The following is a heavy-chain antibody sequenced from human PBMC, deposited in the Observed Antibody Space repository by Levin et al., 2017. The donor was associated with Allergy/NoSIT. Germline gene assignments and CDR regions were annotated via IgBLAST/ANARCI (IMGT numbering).Heavy chain of an antibody. D-gene: IGHD6-13*01. J-gene: IGHJ6*02. Sequence: GESLKISCAASGFTFSSYSMNWVRQAPGKGLEWVSSISSSSSYIYYADSVKGRFTISRDNAKNSLYLQMNSLRAEDTAVYYCARDLGNSSHPTMGPYYYDGMDVWGQGTTVTVSS. CDR2: ISSSSSYI. CDR1: GFTFSSYS. V-gene: IGHV3-21*01. CDR3: ARDLGNSSHPTMGPYYYDGMDV.